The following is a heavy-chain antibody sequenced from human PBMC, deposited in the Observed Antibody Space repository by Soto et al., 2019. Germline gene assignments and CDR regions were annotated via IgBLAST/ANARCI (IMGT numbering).Heavy chain of an antibody. J-gene: IGHJ4*02. D-gene: IGHD6-13*01. V-gene: IGHV3-30*18. Sequence: GSLRLSCAASGFTFSSYGMHWVRQAPGKGLEWVAVISYGGSNKYYADSVKGRFTISRDNSKNTLYLQMNSLRAEDTAVYYCAKDMAAAGYLLRGIDYWGQGTLVTVSS. CDR1: GFTFSSYG. CDR3: AKDMAAAGYLLRGIDY. CDR2: ISYGGSNK.